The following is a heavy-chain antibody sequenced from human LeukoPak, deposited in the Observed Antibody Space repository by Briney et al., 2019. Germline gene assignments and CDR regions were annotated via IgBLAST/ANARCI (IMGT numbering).Heavy chain of an antibody. J-gene: IGHJ3*02. CDR3: ARVEAWYYDILTGPSDAFDI. D-gene: IGHD3-9*01. V-gene: IGHV1-2*02. CDR1: GYTFTGYY. Sequence: ASVKVSCKASGYTFTGYYMHWVRQAPGQGLEWMGWINPNSGGTNYAQKLQGRVTMTRDTSISTAYMELSRLRSDDTAVYYCARVEAWYYDILTGPSDAFDIWGQGTMVTVSS. CDR2: INPNSGGT.